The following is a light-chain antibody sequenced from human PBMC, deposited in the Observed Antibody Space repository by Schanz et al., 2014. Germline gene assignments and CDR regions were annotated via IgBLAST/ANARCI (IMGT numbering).Light chain of an antibody. J-gene: IGLJ3*02. V-gene: IGLV2-23*01. CDR2: EGS. CDR1: SSDVGSYNL. CDR3: CSYATSSIV. Sequence: QSALTQPASVSGSPGQSITISCTGTSSDVGSYNLVSWYQHHPGKAPKLMIYEGSKRPSGVPDRFSGSKSGNTASLTISGLQAEDEADYYCCSYATSSIVFGGGTKLTVL.